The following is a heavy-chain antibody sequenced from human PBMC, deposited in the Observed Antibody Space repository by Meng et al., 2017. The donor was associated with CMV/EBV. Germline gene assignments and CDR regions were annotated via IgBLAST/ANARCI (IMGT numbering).Heavy chain of an antibody. CDR2: IRSKAYGGTT. J-gene: IGHJ4*02. CDR1: GFTFVDYP. CDR3: TREYELGYCSSTSCPYFDY. V-gene: IGHV3-49*04. Sequence: GGPLRLSCTASGFTFVDYPMTWVRQAPGKGLAWVGFIRSKAYGGTTEYAASVKGRFTISRDDSKSSAYLQMNSLKTEDTAVYYCTREYELGYCSSTSCPYFDYWGQGTLVTVSS. D-gene: IGHD2-2*01.